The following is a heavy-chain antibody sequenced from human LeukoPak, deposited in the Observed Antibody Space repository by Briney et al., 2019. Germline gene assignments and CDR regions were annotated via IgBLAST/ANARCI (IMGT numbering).Heavy chain of an antibody. D-gene: IGHD6-19*01. V-gene: IGHV3-53*01. Sequence: GGSLRLSCAASGFTVSSNYMSWVRQAPGKGLKWVSVIYSGGSTYYADSVKGRFTISRDNSKNTLYLQMNSLRAEDTAVYYCARGLPLPSATYSSGWYWRYNWFDPWGQGTLVTVSS. J-gene: IGHJ5*02. CDR3: ARGLPLPSATYSSGWYWRYNWFDP. CDR1: GFTVSSNY. CDR2: IYSGGST.